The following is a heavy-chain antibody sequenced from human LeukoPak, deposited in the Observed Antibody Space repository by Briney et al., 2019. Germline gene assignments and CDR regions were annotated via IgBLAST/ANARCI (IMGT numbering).Heavy chain of an antibody. CDR3: ARDHLESEGDYSDY. CDR2: ISYSGST. Sequence: SETLSLTCTVSGGAISSSGHFWGWIRQPPGKGLEWIGSISYSGSTYYNPSLKSRVTISVDTSKNQFSLKLSSVTAADTAVYYCARDHLESEGDYSDYWGQGTLVTVSS. J-gene: IGHJ4*02. V-gene: IGHV4-39*07. CDR1: GGAISSSGHF. D-gene: IGHD3-3*01.